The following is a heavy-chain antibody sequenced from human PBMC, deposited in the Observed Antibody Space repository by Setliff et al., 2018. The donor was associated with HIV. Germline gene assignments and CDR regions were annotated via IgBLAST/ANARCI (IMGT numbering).Heavy chain of an antibody. J-gene: IGHJ3*02. CDR1: GGTFSSYA. Sequence: SVKVSCKASGGTFSSYATSWVRQAPGQGLEWMGGIIPIFSTTNYAQKFQGRVTITADESTSTAYMELSSLRSDDTAVYYCARGDWELLGAFDIWGQGTMVT. CDR3: ARGDWELLGAFDI. CDR2: IIPIFSTT. V-gene: IGHV1-69*13. D-gene: IGHD1-26*01.